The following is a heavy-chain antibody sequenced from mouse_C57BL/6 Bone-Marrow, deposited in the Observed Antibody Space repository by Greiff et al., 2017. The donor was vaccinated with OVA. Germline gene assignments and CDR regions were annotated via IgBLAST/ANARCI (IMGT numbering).Heavy chain of an antibody. D-gene: IGHD1-1*01. CDR3: ARSGYYGSSLYAMDY. CDR1: GYTFTDYY. J-gene: IGHJ4*01. V-gene: IGHV1-75*01. Sequence: QVQLKQSGPELVKPGASVKISCKASGYTFTDYYINWVKQRPGQGLEWIGWIFPGSGSTYYNEKFKGKATLTVDKSSSTAYMLLSSLTSEDSAVYFCARSGYYGSSLYAMDYWGQGTSVTVSS. CDR2: IFPGSGST.